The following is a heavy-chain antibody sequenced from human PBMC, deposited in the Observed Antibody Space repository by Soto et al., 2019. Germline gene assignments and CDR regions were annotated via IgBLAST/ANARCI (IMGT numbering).Heavy chain of an antibody. D-gene: IGHD1-7*01. CDR3: AREPHEERELQSDISYWGMEV. CDR1: GFTFSSYG. Sequence: QAQLVESGGGVVQPGKSLRVSCVASGFTFSSYGMHWVRQAPGQGLEWVAFIWFDGSTKYYADSVKGRFTISRDNSKSTLYLQMHSLRAEYTDVDYCAREPHEERELQSDISYWGMEVWGQGPTVTVS. J-gene: IGHJ6*02. V-gene: IGHV3-33*01. CDR2: IWFDGSTK.